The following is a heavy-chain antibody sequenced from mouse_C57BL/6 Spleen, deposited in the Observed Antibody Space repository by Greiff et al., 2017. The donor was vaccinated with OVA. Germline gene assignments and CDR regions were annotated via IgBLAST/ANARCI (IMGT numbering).Heavy chain of an antibody. Sequence: QVQLQQPGAELVKPGASVKLSCKASGYTFTDYCMHWVKQSPGQGLEWIGMINPNSGSTNYNEKFKSKATLTVDQSSSTAYMQLSSLTSEDSAVYYCARNFGDWGKGTTLTVSS. CDR1: GYTFTDYC. CDR3: ARNFGD. J-gene: IGHJ2*01. CDR2: INPNSGST. V-gene: IGHV1-64*01.